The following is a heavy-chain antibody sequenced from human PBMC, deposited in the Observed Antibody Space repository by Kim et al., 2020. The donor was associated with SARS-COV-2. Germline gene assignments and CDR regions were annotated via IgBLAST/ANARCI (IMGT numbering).Heavy chain of an antibody. CDR3: AKDGEGYCSGGSCYPYFFDY. V-gene: IGHV3-23*01. D-gene: IGHD2-15*01. J-gene: IGHJ4*02. Sequence: RFTIARDKSKNTLYLQMNSLRAEDTAVYYCAKDGEGYCSGGSCYPYFFDYWGQGTLVTVSS.